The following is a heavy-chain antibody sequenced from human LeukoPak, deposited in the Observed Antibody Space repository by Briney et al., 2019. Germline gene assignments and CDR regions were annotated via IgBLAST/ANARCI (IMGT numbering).Heavy chain of an antibody. Sequence: GGSLRLSYAASGFTFDSYPLHWVRHGPGKGLEWVSRISGDGDNTYYADSVKGRFTISRDNSKNLLYLQMSSLRAEDTAVYYCAKGFRMGTYYNCFDPWGQGTLVTVSS. V-gene: IGHV3-43*02. J-gene: IGHJ5*02. D-gene: IGHD1-26*01. CDR1: GFTFDSYP. CDR2: ISGDGDNT. CDR3: AKGFRMGTYYNCFDP.